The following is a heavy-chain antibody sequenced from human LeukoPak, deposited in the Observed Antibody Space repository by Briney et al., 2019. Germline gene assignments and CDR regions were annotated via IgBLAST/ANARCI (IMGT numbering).Heavy chain of an antibody. CDR2: IIPIFGTA. D-gene: IGHD3-22*01. CDR1: GGTFSIYA. CDR3: ARVDSSGYYFDY. J-gene: IGHJ4*02. V-gene: IGHV1-69*13. Sequence: ASVKVSFKASGGTFSIYAISWVRRAPGQGLEWMGGIIPIFGTANYAQKFQGRVTITADESTGTAYMELSSLRSEDTAVYYCARVDSSGYYFDYWGQGTLVTVSS.